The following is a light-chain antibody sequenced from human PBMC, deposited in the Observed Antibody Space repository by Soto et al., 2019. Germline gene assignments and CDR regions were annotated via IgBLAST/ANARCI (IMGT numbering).Light chain of an antibody. CDR1: QGISGS. V-gene: IGKV1-5*03. CDR2: ETS. CDR3: QQYNDYGSWT. Sequence: DIQMTQSPSTLSASAGDRVTITCRASQGISGSLAWYQQRPGKAPKLLIYETSTLESGVPSRFSGSASGTEFTLTISSLQPDDFATYYCQQYNDYGSWTFGQGTKVEIK. J-gene: IGKJ1*01.